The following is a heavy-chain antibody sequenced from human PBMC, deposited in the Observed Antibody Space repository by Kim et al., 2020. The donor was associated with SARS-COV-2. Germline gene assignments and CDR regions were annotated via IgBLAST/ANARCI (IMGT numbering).Heavy chain of an antibody. D-gene: IGHD6-19*01. Sequence: SETLSLTCTVSGGSISSYYWSWIRQPPGKGLEWIGYIYYSGSTNYNPSLKSRVTISVDTSKNQFSLKLSSVTAADTAVYYCARHVTTQWLVNAFDIWGQGTMVTVSS. CDR2: IYYSGST. V-gene: IGHV4-59*08. CDR3: ARHVTTQWLVNAFDI. CDR1: GGSISSYY. J-gene: IGHJ3*02.